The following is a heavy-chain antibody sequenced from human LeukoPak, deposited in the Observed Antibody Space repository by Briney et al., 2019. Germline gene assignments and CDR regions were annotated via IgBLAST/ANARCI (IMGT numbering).Heavy chain of an antibody. Sequence: PGGSLRLSWAGSGXRFSDTYMSWVRQAPGKGLELVAYIKPDGSEKYYVDSVKGRFTISRDNAKNSLYLQMNSLRGEDAAVYFCARVARYTFDIWGQGTMVTVSS. CDR2: IKPDGSEK. CDR3: ARVARYTFDI. D-gene: IGHD5-18*01. J-gene: IGHJ3*02. CDR1: GXRFSDTY. V-gene: IGHV3-7*05.